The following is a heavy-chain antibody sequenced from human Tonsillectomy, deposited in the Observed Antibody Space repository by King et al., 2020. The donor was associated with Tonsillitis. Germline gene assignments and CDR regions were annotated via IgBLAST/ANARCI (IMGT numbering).Heavy chain of an antibody. V-gene: IGHV1-2*02. J-gene: IGHJ4*02. D-gene: IGHD6-19*01. Sequence: QLVQSGAEVKKPGASVKVSCKTSGYTFTGYYMHWVRQAPGQGLEWMGWINPNTGGTNYAQRFQDRVTLTWDTSISTAYMDLSRLRSDDTAVYYCAKPVAGTYYFHYWGQGTLVTVSS. CDR3: AKPVAGTYYFHY. CDR2: INPNTGGT. CDR1: GYTFTGYY.